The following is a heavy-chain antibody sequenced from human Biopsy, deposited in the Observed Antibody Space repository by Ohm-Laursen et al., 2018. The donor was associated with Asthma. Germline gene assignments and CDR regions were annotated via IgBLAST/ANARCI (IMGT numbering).Heavy chain of an antibody. D-gene: IGHD4-17*01. J-gene: IGHJ6*02. V-gene: IGHV1-69*13. CDR3: ARGGYYGDRRHHNGLDV. Sequence: SAKVSCKVHGDILSSFGIKWVRKTPGQGLEWIGGVIPIYGTTHTAQKLQGRVTITADESTSIAYMELTSLRKEDTAVYYCARGGYYGDRRHHNGLDVWGQGTTVTVSS. CDR2: VIPIYGTT. CDR1: GDILSSFG.